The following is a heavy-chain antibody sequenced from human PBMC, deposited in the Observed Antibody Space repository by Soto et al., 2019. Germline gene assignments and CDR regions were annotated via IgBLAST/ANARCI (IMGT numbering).Heavy chain of an antibody. CDR2: INHSGST. CDR3: ARGNIAASLSY. J-gene: IGHJ4*02. CDR1: GGSFSGYY. Sequence: QVQLQQWGAGLLKPSETLSLTCAVYGGSFSGYYWSWIRQPPGKGLEWIGEINHSGSTNYNPSLKRRVPISVDTSNNQFSLKLSSVTAADTAVYYCARGNIAASLSYWGQGTLVTVSS. D-gene: IGHD6-6*01. V-gene: IGHV4-34*01.